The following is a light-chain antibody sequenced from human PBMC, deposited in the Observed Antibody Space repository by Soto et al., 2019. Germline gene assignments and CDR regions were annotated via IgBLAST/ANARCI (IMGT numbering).Light chain of an antibody. CDR2: DVA. Sequence: QSVLTQPASVSGSPGQSITISCTGTSSDVGGYNYVSWYQQHPGKAPKLMIYDVANRPSGVSNRFSGSKSGNTAPLTISGLQAEDEADYYCSSLTASNSFVFGTGTKFTVL. V-gene: IGLV2-14*01. CDR1: SSDVGGYNY. J-gene: IGLJ1*01. CDR3: SSLTASNSFV.